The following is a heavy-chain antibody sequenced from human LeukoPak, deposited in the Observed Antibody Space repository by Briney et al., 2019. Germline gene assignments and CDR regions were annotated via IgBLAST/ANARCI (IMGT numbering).Heavy chain of an antibody. D-gene: IGHD3-9*01. V-gene: IGHV3-48*03. CDR2: ISGSGTTI. Sequence: SGGSLRLSCAASGFTFSSYEMKWVRQAPGKGLEWVSYISGSGTTIYYADSVKGRFTISRDNARNSLYLQMNSLRAEDTAVYYCAREDRYARYFDYWGQGTLVTVSS. CDR3: AREDRYARYFDY. J-gene: IGHJ4*02. CDR1: GFTFSSYE.